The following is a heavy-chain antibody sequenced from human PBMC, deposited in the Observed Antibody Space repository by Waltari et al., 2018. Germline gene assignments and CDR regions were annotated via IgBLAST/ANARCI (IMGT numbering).Heavy chain of an antibody. J-gene: IGHJ4*02. CDR1: GHTFRVYH. D-gene: IGHD2-15*01. V-gene: IGHV1-2*06. Sequence: QVQLVQSGAEGKQPGASAKVSCKASGHTFRVYHMHWLRQAPGQGLEWMGRMNPETGWSEFAQRFKGRVTMTRDTSMNTAYMDLSGLISDDTAVYYCAIEYAAGRRGYFFDYWGQGALVTVSS. CDR2: MNPETGWS. CDR3: AIEYAAGRRGYFFDY.